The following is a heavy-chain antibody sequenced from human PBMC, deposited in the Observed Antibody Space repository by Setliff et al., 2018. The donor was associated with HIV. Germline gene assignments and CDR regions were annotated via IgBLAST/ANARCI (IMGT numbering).Heavy chain of an antibody. J-gene: IGHJ4*01. CDR3: VRDPVSGMFDY. CDR2: VKSMTEGGPT. Sequence: GGSLRLSCVVSGLAYKNAWMNWARQAPGGGLEWVGRVKSMTEGGPTDYAAPVRGRFIISRDDSKSTVYLQMNTLKIEDTGLYYCVRDPVSGMFDYWGQG. D-gene: IGHD6-25*01. V-gene: IGHV3-15*07. CDR1: GLAYKNAW.